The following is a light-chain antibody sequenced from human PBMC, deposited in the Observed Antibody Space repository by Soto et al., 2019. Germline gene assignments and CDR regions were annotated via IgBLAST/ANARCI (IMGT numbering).Light chain of an antibody. CDR3: AALDDSLNGWV. J-gene: IGLJ3*02. CDR1: SSNIGGNY. V-gene: IGLV1-47*02. CDR2: GNT. Sequence: QPVLTQPPSASGTPGQRVTVSCSGSSSNIGGNYVSWFQQFPGTDPNLLIYGNTQRPSGVPDRFSDSKSGTSASLAISGLRSEDGGDYYCAALDDSLNGWVFGGGTKVTVL.